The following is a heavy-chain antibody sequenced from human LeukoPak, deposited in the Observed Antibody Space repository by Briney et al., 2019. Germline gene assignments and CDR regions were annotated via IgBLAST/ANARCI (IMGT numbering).Heavy chain of an antibody. Sequence: GGSLRLSCAASGFTFSSYWMHWVRQAPGKGLEWVSAISGSGGSTYYADSVKGRFTISRDNSKNTLYLPMNSLRAEDTAVYYCAKDPMAKWELPPASFDYWGQGTLVTVSS. CDR2: ISGSGGST. V-gene: IGHV3-23*01. CDR3: AKDPMAKWELPPASFDY. J-gene: IGHJ4*02. CDR1: GFTFSSYW. D-gene: IGHD1-26*01.